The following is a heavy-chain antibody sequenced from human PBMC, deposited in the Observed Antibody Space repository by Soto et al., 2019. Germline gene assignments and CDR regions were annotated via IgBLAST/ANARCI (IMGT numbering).Heavy chain of an antibody. CDR2: IYQSGST. D-gene: IGHD6-13*01. CDR3: ARASATIAAAAIFDY. Sequence: QVQLQESGPGLVKPSGTLSLTRAVSGGAISSSKWWSWVRQPPGKGLEWIGEIYQSGSTNYNPSLESRVRMSVDKSRNQFSLKLTSVSAADTAVYYCARASATIAAAAIFDYWGQGTLVTVSS. J-gene: IGHJ4*02. V-gene: IGHV4-4*02. CDR1: GGAISSSKW.